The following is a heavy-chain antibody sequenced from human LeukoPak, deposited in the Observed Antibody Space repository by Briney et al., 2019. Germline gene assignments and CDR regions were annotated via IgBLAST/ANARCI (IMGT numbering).Heavy chain of an antibody. J-gene: IGHJ6*02. CDR3: ATQKYCSGGSCSSYYYYGMDV. Sequence: ASVKVSCKASGYTFTSYGISWVRQAPGQGLEWMGWISAYNGNTNYAQKLQGRVTMTTDTSTSTVYMELRSLRSDDTAVYYCATQKYCSGGSCSSYYYYGMDVWGQGTTVTVSS. CDR1: GYTFTSYG. V-gene: IGHV1-18*01. D-gene: IGHD2-15*01. CDR2: ISAYNGNT.